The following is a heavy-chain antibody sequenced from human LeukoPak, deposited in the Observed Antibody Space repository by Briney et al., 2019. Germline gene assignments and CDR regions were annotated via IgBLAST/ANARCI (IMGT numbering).Heavy chain of an antibody. J-gene: IGHJ5*02. CDR3: ARSHMVRYHPNKYDWFDP. Sequence: SETLSLTCTVSGGSISSSSYYWGWIRQPPGKGLEWIGSVYYSGSTYYNPSLKSRVTISVDTSKNQFSLKLSSVTAADTAVYYCARSHMVRYHPNKYDWFDPWGQGTLVTVSS. D-gene: IGHD3-10*01. CDR1: GGSISSSSYY. CDR2: VYYSGST. V-gene: IGHV4-39*07.